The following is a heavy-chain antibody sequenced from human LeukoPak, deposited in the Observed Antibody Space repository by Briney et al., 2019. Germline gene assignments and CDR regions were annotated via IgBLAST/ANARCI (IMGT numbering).Heavy chain of an antibody. CDR1: GGSISSSSYY. J-gene: IGHJ6*03. Sequence: SETLSLTCTVSGGSISSSSYYWGWIRQPPGKGLEWIGSIYYSGSTYYNPSLKSRVTISVDTSKNQFSLKLSSVTAADTAVYYCARGYCSGGSCYSSRRYYYYYYYMDVWGKGTTVTVSS. CDR3: ARGYCSGGSCYSSRRYYYYYYYMDV. CDR2: IYYSGST. D-gene: IGHD2-15*01. V-gene: IGHV4-39*07.